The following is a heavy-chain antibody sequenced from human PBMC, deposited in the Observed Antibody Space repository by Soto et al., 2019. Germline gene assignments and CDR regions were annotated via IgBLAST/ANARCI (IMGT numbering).Heavy chain of an antibody. CDR2: INHSGST. V-gene: IGHV4-31*03. Sequence: SETLSLTCTVSGGSISSGGYYWSWIRQHPGKGLEWIGDINHSGSTNYNPSLKSRVTISVDTSKNQFSLRLSSLTAADTAVYYCARGQVGSYVYYYYYGMDVWGQGTTVTVSS. CDR1: GGSISSGGYY. J-gene: IGHJ6*02. CDR3: ARGQVGSYVYYYYYGMDV. D-gene: IGHD3-16*01.